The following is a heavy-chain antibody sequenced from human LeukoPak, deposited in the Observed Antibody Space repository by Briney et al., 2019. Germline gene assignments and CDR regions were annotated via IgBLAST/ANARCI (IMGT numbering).Heavy chain of an antibody. D-gene: IGHD2-2*01. Sequence: GGSLRLSCTASGFTFNHYGMHWVRQAPGKRLEWVAGIWYDGTNKYYADSVKGRVTISRDNSRNTLYLQMNSLRVEGTAMYSCARDPAGNRGNFDYWGQGTLVTVSS. CDR2: IWYDGTNK. V-gene: IGHV3-33*01. CDR1: GFTFNHYG. CDR3: ARDPAGNRGNFDY. J-gene: IGHJ4*02.